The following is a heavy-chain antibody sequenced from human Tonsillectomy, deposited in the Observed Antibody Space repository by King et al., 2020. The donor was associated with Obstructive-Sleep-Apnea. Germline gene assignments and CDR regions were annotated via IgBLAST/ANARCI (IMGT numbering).Heavy chain of an antibody. CDR2: IYYSGST. CDR1: GGSISSSSYY. Sequence: QLQESGPGLVKPSETLSLTCTVSGGSISSSSYYWGWIRQPPGKGLEWIGSIYYSGSTYYNPSLKSRVTISVDTSKNQFSLKLSSVTAADTAVYYCAGGPKSSHFDYWGQGTLVTVSS. D-gene: IGHD6-6*01. J-gene: IGHJ4*02. V-gene: IGHV4-39*07. CDR3: AGGPKSSHFDY.